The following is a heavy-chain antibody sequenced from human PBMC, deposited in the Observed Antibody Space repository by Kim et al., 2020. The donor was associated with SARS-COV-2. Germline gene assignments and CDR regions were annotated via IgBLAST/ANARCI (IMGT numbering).Heavy chain of an antibody. CDR1: GFTFNNHD. CDR2: ITIAGDP. Sequence: GGSLRLSCAASGFTFNNHDMHWVRQPTGKGLEWVSDITIAGDPYYPASVKGRFTISKEDAKNSLYVQMNSLRAGDTAVYYCARMGHYYCDVCGRGTLVTVPS. V-gene: IGHV3-13*05. D-gene: IGHD1-26*01. CDR3: ARMGHYYCDV. J-gene: IGHJ2*01.